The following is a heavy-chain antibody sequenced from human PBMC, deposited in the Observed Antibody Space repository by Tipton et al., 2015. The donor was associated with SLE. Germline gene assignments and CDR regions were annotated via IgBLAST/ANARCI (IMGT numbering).Heavy chain of an antibody. Sequence: LRLSCDVSGYSISSGYYWGWIRQLPGKGLEWIGSVHHDGTSYYRPSLKSRVTISVDTSKNQFSLKLSSVTAADTAVYYCARDTAEWFSDYWGQGTLVTVSS. D-gene: IGHD3-3*01. V-gene: IGHV4-38-2*02. CDR2: VHHDGTS. J-gene: IGHJ4*02. CDR1: GYSISSGYY. CDR3: ARDTAEWFSDY.